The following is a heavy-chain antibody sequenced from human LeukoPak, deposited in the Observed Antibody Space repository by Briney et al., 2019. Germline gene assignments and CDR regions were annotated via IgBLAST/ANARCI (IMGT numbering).Heavy chain of an antibody. CDR2: LSSSGGST. CDR3: ARGVTVTTDF. Sequence: SGGSLRLSCVASGCFFSNYDMNWVRQAPGKGLEWVSGLSSSGGSTFYADSVKGRFTISRDNSKNTVYLQMNSLRGEDTAIYYCARGVTVTTDFWGQGTLVTVSS. J-gene: IGHJ4*02. D-gene: IGHD4-17*01. CDR1: GCFFSNYD. V-gene: IGHV3-23*01.